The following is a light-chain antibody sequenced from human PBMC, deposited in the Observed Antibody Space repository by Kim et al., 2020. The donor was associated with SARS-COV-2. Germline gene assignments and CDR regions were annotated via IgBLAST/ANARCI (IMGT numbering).Light chain of an antibody. CDR2: AAS. Sequence: DIRMTQSPSSLSASVGDRVTITCRASQDISNYLAWYQQKAGKAPRLLIYAASALQPGVPSRFSGSGSGTDFTLTITSLQPEDVATYFWQKYDGAPWAFGQGTKVDIK. J-gene: IGKJ1*01. CDR3: QKYDGAPWA. CDR1: QDISNY. V-gene: IGKV1-27*01.